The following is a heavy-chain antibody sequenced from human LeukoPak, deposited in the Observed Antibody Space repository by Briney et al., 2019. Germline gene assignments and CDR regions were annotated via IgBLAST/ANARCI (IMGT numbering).Heavy chain of an antibody. Sequence: ASVKVSCKASGYTFTSYGISWVRQAPGQGLEWMGWISAYNGNTNYAQKLQGRVTMTTDTSTSTAYMELRSLRSDDTAVYYCARDKQLDWAHYYYYYMDVWGKGTTVTVSS. CDR1: GYTFTSYG. J-gene: IGHJ6*03. CDR2: ISAYNGNT. D-gene: IGHD1-1*01. V-gene: IGHV1-18*01. CDR3: ARDKQLDWAHYYYYYMDV.